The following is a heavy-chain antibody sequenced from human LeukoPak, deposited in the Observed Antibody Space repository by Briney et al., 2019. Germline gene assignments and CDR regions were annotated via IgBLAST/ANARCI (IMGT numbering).Heavy chain of an antibody. CDR1: GGSISSGYY. J-gene: IGHJ4*02. V-gene: IGHV4-38-2*02. CDR3: ARLQQDYYDSSGYDY. CDR2: IYHSGST. D-gene: IGHD3-22*01. Sequence: PSETLSLTCTVSGGSISSGYYWGWIRQPPGKGLEWIGSIYHSGSTYYNPSLKSRVTISVDTSKNQFSLKLSSVTAADTAVYYCARLQQDYYDSSGYDYWGQGTLVTVSS.